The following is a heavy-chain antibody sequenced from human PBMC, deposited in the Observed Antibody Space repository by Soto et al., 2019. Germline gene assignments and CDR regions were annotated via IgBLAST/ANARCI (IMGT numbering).Heavy chain of an antibody. V-gene: IGHV5-10-1*01. J-gene: IGHJ4*02. Sequence: GESLKISCKGSGYSFTSYWISWVRQMPGKGLEWMGRIDPSDSYTNYSPSLQGHVTISADKSISTAYLQWSSLKASDTAMYYCARAPMGYYDSSGYSSWGQGTLVTVSS. CDR1: GYSFTSYW. CDR2: IDPSDSYT. CDR3: ARAPMGYYDSSGYSS. D-gene: IGHD3-22*01.